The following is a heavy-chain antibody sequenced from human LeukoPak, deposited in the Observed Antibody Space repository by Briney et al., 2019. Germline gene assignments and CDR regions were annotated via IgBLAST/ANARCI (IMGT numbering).Heavy chain of an antibody. CDR3: AREGRYCSGGSCLDY. J-gene: IGHJ4*02. CDR2: IYYSGST. CDR1: GGSVSSTSYY. Sequence: PSETLSLTCTVSGGSVSSTSYYWSWIRQPPGKGLEWIGYIYYSGSTNYNPSLKSRVTIPVDTSKNQFSLRLSSVTAADTAVYYCAREGRYCSGGSCLDYWGQGTLVTVSS. D-gene: IGHD2-15*01. V-gene: IGHV4-61*01.